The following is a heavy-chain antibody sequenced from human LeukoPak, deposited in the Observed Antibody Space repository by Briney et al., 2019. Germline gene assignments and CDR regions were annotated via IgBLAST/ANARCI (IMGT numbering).Heavy chain of an antibody. CDR1: GGSISGSSYY. J-gene: IGHJ4*02. CDR2: IYYSGST. V-gene: IGHV4-39*07. D-gene: IGHD3-10*01. CDR3: ARAGITTYYFDY. Sequence: PSETLSLTCTVSGGSISGSSYYWGWIRQPPGKGLEWIGSIYYSGSTYYNPSLKSRVTISVDTSKNQFSLKLSSVTAADTAVYYCARAGITTYYFDYWGQGTLVTVSS.